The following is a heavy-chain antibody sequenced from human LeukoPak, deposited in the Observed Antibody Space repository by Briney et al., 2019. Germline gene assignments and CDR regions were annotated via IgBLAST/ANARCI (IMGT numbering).Heavy chain of an antibody. J-gene: IGHJ5*02. V-gene: IGHV4-4*07. CDR1: GGSISGYS. CDR2: VYTSGNT. D-gene: IGHD3-10*01. Sequence: SETLSLTCTVSGGSISGYSWSWIRQSAGKGLEWNGRVYTSGNTNYNPSFKSRVTMSIDTSKKQFSLKLRSVTAADTAVYYCARDNPAGPWGQGTLVTVSS. CDR3: ARDNPAGP.